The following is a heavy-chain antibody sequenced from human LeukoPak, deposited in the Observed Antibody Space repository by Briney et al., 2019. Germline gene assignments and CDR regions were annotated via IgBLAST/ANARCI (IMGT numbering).Heavy chain of an antibody. CDR2: INPNSGGT. J-gene: IGHJ4*02. Sequence: ASVKVSCKASGYTFTGYYIHWVRQAPGQGLEWMGWINPNSGGTNYAQKFQGRVTMTRDTSISTAYMELSRLRSDDTAVYYCATLRQLGYDILTGYLDYWGQGTLVTVSS. V-gene: IGHV1-2*02. CDR3: ATLRQLGYDILTGYLDY. CDR1: GYTFTGYY. D-gene: IGHD3-9*01.